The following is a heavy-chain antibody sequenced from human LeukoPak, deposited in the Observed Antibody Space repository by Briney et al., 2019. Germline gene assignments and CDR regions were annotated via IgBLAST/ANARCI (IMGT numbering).Heavy chain of an antibody. CDR1: GGSISSGSYY. V-gene: IGHV4-61*02. D-gene: IGHD2-21*02. CDR3: ASGYCGGACQLGGVDM. J-gene: IGHJ3*02. Sequence: SETLSLTCTVSGGSISSGSYYWNWIRQPAGKGLEWIGRMYTSGATNYNPSLKSRVTISLDTSGNQFSLKLSSVTAADTAVYYCASGYCGGACQLGGVDMWGQGTMVTVSS. CDR2: MYTSGAT.